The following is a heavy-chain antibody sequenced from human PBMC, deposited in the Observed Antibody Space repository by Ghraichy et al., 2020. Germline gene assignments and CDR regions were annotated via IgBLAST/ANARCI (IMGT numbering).Heavy chain of an antibody. D-gene: IGHD3-10*01. V-gene: IGHV4-39*01. CDR3: ARLPRIYYYGSGSHFDY. J-gene: IGHJ4*02. Sequence: SETLSLTCTVSGGSISSSSYYWGWIRQPPGKGLEWIGSIYYSGSTYYNPSLKSRVTISVDTSKNQFSLKLSSVTAADTAVYYCARLPRIYYYGSGSHFDYWGQGTLVTVSS. CDR1: GGSISSSSYY. CDR2: IYYSGST.